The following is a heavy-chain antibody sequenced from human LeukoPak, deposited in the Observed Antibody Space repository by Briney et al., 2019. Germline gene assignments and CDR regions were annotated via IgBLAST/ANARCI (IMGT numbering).Heavy chain of an antibody. CDR2: ISGSGGST. CDR3: AKDLKIQLWTPLDY. V-gene: IGHV3-23*01. CDR1: GFTFSSYG. D-gene: IGHD5-18*01. J-gene: IGHJ4*02. Sequence: GGSLRLSCAASGFTFSSYGMSWVRQAPGKGLEWVSAISGSGGSTYYADSVKGRFTISRDNSKNTLYLQMNSLRAEDTAVYYCAKDLKIQLWTPLDYWGQGTLVTVSS.